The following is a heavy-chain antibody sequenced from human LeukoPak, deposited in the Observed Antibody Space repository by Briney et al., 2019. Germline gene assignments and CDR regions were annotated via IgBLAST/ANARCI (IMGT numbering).Heavy chain of an antibody. J-gene: IGHJ5*02. Sequence: GGSLGLSCAASGFTFSSYWMHWVRQAPGKGLVWVSHINSDGSSTTYADSVKGRFTISRDNTKNSLYLQMSSLRAEDTAVYYCARAMTWGQGTLVSVSS. V-gene: IGHV3-74*01. CDR3: ARAMT. CDR2: INSDGSST. CDR1: GFTFSSYW.